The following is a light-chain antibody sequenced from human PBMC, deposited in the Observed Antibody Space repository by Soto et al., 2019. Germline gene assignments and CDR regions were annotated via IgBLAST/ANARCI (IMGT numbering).Light chain of an antibody. J-gene: IGKJ4*01. CDR1: QRVSNNNKNY. V-gene: IGKV4-1*01. Sequence: IVMTQSPDSLAVSLGEMATINCKSSQRVSNNNKNYLTWYQLKPGQPPKLLIYWASTRESGVPNRFTGSGSGTDFSITISSLQAEDVAVYYCQQYYSPPVTFGGGTKVEIK. CDR2: WAS. CDR3: QQYYSPPVT.